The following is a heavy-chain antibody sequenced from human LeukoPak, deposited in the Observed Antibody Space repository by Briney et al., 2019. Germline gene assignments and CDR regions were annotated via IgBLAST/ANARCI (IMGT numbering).Heavy chain of an antibody. CDR2: INPSGGST. CDR1: GYTFTSYY. CDR3: ASEWRPAMVRWTSFDY. Sequence: ASVKVSCKASGYTFTSYYMHWVRQAPGQGLEWMGIINPSGGSTSYAQKFQGRVTMTRDTSTSTVYMELSSLRSEDTAVYYCASEWRPAMVRWTSFDYWGQGTLVTVSS. J-gene: IGHJ4*02. V-gene: IGHV1-46*01. D-gene: IGHD3-10*01.